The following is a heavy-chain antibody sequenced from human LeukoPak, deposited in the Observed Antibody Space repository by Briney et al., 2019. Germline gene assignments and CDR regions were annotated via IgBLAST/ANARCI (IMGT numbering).Heavy chain of an antibody. CDR1: GFTFSSYA. CDR3: ARDLYDSSGLDAFDI. D-gene: IGHD3-22*01. Sequence: GGSLRHSCVASGFTFSSYAMHWVRQAPGKGLEYVSAISSNGGSTYYANSVKGRFTISRDNSKNTLYLQMGSLRAEDMAVYYCARDLYDSSGLDAFDIWGQGTMVTVSS. V-gene: IGHV3-64*01. CDR2: ISSNGGST. J-gene: IGHJ3*02.